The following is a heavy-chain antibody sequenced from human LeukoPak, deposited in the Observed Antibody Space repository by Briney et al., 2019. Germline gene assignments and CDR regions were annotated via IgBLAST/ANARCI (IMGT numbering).Heavy chain of an antibody. Sequence: PGGSLRLSCAASALSFSSYEMNCVRQAPGKGLEWVSYISSGGSSIYYADSVKGRFTISRDNAKNSLYLQMNSLRAEDSAVYYCAIGGRSGPIHWGQGTLVTVSS. CDR1: ALSFSSYE. V-gene: IGHV3-48*03. J-gene: IGHJ1*01. CDR3: AIGGRSGPIH. CDR2: ISSGGSSI. D-gene: IGHD2-15*01.